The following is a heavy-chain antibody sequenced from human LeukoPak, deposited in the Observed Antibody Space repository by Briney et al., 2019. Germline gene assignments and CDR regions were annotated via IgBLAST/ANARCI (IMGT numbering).Heavy chain of an antibody. CDR3: ASLYCSSTSCHGAFDI. J-gene: IGHJ3*02. CDR2: IYPGDSDT. Sequence: GESLKISCKGSGYSFTSYWIGWVRPMPGKGLEWMGIIYPGDSDTRYSPSFQGQVTISADKSIGTAYLQWSSLKASDTAMYYCASLYCSSTSCHGAFDIWGQGTMVTVSS. V-gene: IGHV5-51*01. D-gene: IGHD2-2*01. CDR1: GYSFTSYW.